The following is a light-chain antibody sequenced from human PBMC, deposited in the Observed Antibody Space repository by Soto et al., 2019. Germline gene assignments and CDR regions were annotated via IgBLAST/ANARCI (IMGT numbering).Light chain of an antibody. CDR3: QQSYSTPRT. Sequence: DIQMTQSPSSLSASVGDSVTITCRASQRISTYLIWYQQKPGKAPKFLIYDASNLESGVPSRFSGGGSGTDFTLTISSLQPEDFAAYYCQQSYSTPRTFGQGTKVDIK. CDR1: QRISTY. CDR2: DAS. J-gene: IGKJ1*01. V-gene: IGKV1-39*01.